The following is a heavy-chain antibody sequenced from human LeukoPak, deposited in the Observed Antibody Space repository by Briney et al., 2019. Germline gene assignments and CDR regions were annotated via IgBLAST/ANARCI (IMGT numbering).Heavy chain of an antibody. J-gene: IGHJ5*02. V-gene: IGHV3-48*02. D-gene: IGHD1-1*01. Sequence: PGGSLRLSCAASGFTFSSYSMNWVRQAPGKGPEWVSYISSSSSTIYYADSVKGRFTISRDNAKNSLYLQMNSLRDEDTAVYYCARGARSVPNFNWFDPWGQGTLVTVSS. CDR3: ARGARSVPNFNWFDP. CDR2: ISSSSSTI. CDR1: GFTFSSYS.